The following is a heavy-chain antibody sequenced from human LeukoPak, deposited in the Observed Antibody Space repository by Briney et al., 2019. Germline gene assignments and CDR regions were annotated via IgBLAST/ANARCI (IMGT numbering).Heavy chain of an antibody. J-gene: IGHJ1*01. CDR1: GGSVSSGRYY. Sequence: SETLSLTCTASGGSVSSGRYYWSWIRQPPGKGLEWIGYIYHSGNTNYNPSLKSRVTISVDRSKNQFSLKLSSVTAADTAVYYCARYGGSYSDIAEYFQHWGQGTLVTVSS. D-gene: IGHD4-11*01. CDR2: IYHSGNT. CDR3: ARYGGSYSDIAEYFQH. V-gene: IGHV4-61*01.